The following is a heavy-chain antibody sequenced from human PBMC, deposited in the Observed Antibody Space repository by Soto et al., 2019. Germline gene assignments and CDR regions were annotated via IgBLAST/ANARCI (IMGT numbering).Heavy chain of an antibody. D-gene: IGHD2-15*01. J-gene: IGHJ6*02. V-gene: IGHV3-21*01. CDR3: ARDRGYDAHDYYYNAMDV. Sequence: PWGSLRLSCVASGFTFMSYTMNFFRHSPCKWLEWVSAIRGFSPYTFYADSAKGRFTISRDNAKNSLYLQMNSLRAEDTAVYYCARDRGYDAHDYYYNAMDVWGQGTTVTV. CDR2: IRGFSPYT. CDR1: GFTFMSYT.